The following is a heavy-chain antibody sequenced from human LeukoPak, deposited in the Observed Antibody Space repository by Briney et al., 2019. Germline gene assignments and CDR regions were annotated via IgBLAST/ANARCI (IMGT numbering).Heavy chain of an antibody. Sequence: GGSLRLSCAASGFTLGSYWMSWVRQAPGKGLEWVANIKQDRSEKYYVDSVKGRFTISRDNAKNSLYLQMNSLRAEDTAVYYCARDAITIFGVVKFDYYYMDVWGKGTTVTVSS. D-gene: IGHD3-3*01. J-gene: IGHJ6*03. CDR1: GFTLGSYW. V-gene: IGHV3-7*01. CDR2: IKQDRSEK. CDR3: ARDAITIFGVVKFDYYYMDV.